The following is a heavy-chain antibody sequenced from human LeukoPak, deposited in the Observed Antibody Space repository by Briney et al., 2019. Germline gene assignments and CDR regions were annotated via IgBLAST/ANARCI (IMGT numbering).Heavy chain of an antibody. V-gene: IGHV4-4*07. J-gene: IGHJ4*02. CDR2: IYTSGST. Sequence: PSETLSLTCTVSGASISSYYWSWVRQPAGEGLEWIGRIYTSGSTNYIPSLKSRVTMSVDTSKNQFSLKLTSVTAADTAVYYCARDGVENSSWYPLDSWGPGTLVTVSS. CDR1: GASISSYY. CDR3: ARDGVENSSWYPLDS. D-gene: IGHD6-13*01.